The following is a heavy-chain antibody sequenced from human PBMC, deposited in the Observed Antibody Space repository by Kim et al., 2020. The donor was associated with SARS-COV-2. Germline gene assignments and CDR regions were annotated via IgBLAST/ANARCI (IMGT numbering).Heavy chain of an antibody. Sequence: SETLSLTCTVSGGSISSSSYYWGWIRQPPGKGLEWIGSIYYSGSTYYNPSLKSRVTISVDTSKNQFSLKLSSVTAADTAVYYCARRGYDSSGYSRFSWGQGTMVTVSS. J-gene: IGHJ3*01. CDR1: GGSISSSSYY. V-gene: IGHV4-39*01. CDR3: ARRGYDSSGYSRFS. CDR2: IYYSGST. D-gene: IGHD3-22*01.